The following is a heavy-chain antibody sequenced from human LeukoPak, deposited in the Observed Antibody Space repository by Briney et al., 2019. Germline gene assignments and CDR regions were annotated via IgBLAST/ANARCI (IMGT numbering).Heavy chain of an antibody. CDR1: GFTFSSYW. V-gene: IGHV3-74*01. D-gene: IGHD3-3*01. J-gene: IGHJ6*03. CDR2: INSDGSST. Sequence: PGGSLRLSCAASGFTFSSYWMHWVRQAPGKGLVWVSRINSDGSSTSYADSVKGRFTISRDNAKNTLYLQMNSLRAEDTAVYYCARGDSFGVVIIGYMDVWGKGTTVTVSS. CDR3: ARGDSFGVVIIGYMDV.